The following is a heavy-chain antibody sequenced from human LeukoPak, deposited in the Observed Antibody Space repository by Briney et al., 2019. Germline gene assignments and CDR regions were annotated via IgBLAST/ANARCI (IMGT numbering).Heavy chain of an antibody. D-gene: IGHD1-26*01. CDR3: ARDLDQYSGRYGGFGHDF. CDR2: ISTYNGNT. V-gene: IGHV1-18*01. Sequence: ASVKVSCKASGYTFNSYGFHWVRQAPGQGLEWMGWISTYNGNTKYSQKLQGRVTLTTDTSTSTAYMELRSLRSDDTAVYYCARDLDQYSGRYGGFGHDFWGQGTLVTVSS. J-gene: IGHJ4*02. CDR1: GYTFNSYG.